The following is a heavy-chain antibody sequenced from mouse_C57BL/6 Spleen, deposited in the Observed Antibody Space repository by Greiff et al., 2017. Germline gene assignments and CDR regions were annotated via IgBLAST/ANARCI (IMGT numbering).Heavy chain of an antibody. Sequence: EVQLQQSGPELVKPGASVKISCKASGYTFTDYYMNWVKQSHGKSLEWIGDINPNNGGSSYNQKFKVKATLTVDKSSSTAYMELRSLTSEDSAVYDCAKALRVYYFDYWGQGTTLTVSS. CDR1: GYTFTDYY. CDR3: AKALRVYYFDY. CDR2: INPNNGGS. J-gene: IGHJ2*01. V-gene: IGHV1-26*01. D-gene: IGHD6-2*01.